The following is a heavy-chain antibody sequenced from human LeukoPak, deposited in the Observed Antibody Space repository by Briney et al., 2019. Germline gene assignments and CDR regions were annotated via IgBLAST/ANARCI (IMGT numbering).Heavy chain of an antibody. CDR1: GFTFSNAW. Sequence: GGSLRLSCAAPGFTFSNAWMSWVRQAPGKGLEWVGRIKSKADGGTTDYAAPVKGRFTISRDDSKNTLYLQMNSLKTEDTAVYYCARRPYSGSPNWFDPWGQGTLVTVSS. CDR2: IKSKADGGTT. CDR3: ARRPYSGSPNWFDP. V-gene: IGHV3-15*01. D-gene: IGHD1-26*01. J-gene: IGHJ5*02.